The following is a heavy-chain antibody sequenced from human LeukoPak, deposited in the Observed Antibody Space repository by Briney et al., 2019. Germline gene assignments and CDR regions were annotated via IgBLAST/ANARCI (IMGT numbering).Heavy chain of an antibody. Sequence: SETLSLTCTVSGGSISSYYWSWIRQPPGKGLEWIGYIYYSGGTNYNPSLKSRVTISVDTSKTQFSLKLSPVTAADTAVYYCARQGSGSYYNSKAYYYYGMDVWGQGTTVTVSS. V-gene: IGHV4-59*08. D-gene: IGHD3-10*01. CDR3: ARQGSGSYYNSKAYYYYGMDV. CDR2: IYYSGGT. CDR1: GGSISSYY. J-gene: IGHJ6*02.